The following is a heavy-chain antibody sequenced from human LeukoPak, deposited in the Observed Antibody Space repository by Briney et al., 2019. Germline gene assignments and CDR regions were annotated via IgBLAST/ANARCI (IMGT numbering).Heavy chain of an antibody. CDR2: INPNSGGT. J-gene: IGHJ4*02. CDR3: ARDKDTAMVGDY. D-gene: IGHD5-18*01. V-gene: IGHV1-2*02. Sequence: ASVKVSCKASRYTYTGHYMHWVRQAPGQGLEWMGWINPNSGGTNYAQNFQGRVTMTRDTSISSAYMELSSLRPDDTAVYYCARDKDTAMVGDYWGQGTLLTVSS. CDR1: RYTYTGHY.